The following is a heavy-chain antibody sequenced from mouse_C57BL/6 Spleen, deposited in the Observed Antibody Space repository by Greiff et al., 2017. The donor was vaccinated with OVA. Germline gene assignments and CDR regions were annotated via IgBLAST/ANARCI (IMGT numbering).Heavy chain of an antibody. CDR1: GFSLSTSGMG. J-gene: IGHJ4*01. V-gene: IGHV8-12*01. D-gene: IGHD1-1*01. CDR3: ARNYYCSSYVGDAMDY. CDR2: IYWDDDK. Sequence: QVTLKESGPGILQSSQTLSLTCSFSGFSLSTSGMGVSWIRQPSGKGLEWLAHIYWDDDKRYNPSLKSRLTISKDTSRNQVFLKITSLDTADTATYYCARNYYCSSYVGDAMDYWGQGTSVTVSS.